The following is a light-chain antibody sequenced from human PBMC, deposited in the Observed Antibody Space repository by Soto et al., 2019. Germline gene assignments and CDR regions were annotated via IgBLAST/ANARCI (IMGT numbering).Light chain of an antibody. CDR1: QSVSSY. CDR2: DAS. V-gene: IGKV3-11*01. Sequence: EIVLTQSPATLSLSPGERATLSCRASQSVSSYLAWYQQKPGQAHRLLIYDASNRATGIPARFSGSGSGTDFTLTISSLEPEYFAVYYCQQRSNWYTVGQGTKLEIK. J-gene: IGKJ2*01. CDR3: QQRSNWYT.